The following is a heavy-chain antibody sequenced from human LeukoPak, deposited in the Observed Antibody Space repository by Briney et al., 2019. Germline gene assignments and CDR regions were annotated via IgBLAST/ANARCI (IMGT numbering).Heavy chain of an antibody. D-gene: IGHD1-26*01. CDR2: VSATGGGT. CDR1: GFTFSSFA. J-gene: IGHJ4*02. V-gene: IGHV3-23*01. CDR3: GRDRYSGSYSDY. Sequence: GGSPRLSCAASGFTFSSFALSWVRQAPGKGLEWVSGVSATGGGTYYADSVKGRFTISRDNSKNTLYLQMNSLRGEDTAVYFCGRDRYSGSYSDYWGQGTLVTVSS.